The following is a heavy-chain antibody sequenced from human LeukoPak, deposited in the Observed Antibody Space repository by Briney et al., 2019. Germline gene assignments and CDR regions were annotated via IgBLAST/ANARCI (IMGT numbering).Heavy chain of an antibody. D-gene: IGHD2-15*01. CDR3: AKAPVTSCRGAFCYPFDY. CDR1: GFSFSSYA. V-gene: IGHV3-23*01. Sequence: GGSLRLSCTASGFSFSSYAMSWVRQAPGKGLEWVSAMSSSDDGRYYAASVRGRFTISRDTSRSTLYLQMNSLRAEDAAVYYCAKAPVTSCRGAFCYPFDYWGQGTLVTVSS. J-gene: IGHJ4*02. CDR2: MSSSDDGR.